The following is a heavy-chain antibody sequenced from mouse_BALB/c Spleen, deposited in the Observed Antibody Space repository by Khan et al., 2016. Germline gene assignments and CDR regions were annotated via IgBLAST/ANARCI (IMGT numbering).Heavy chain of an antibody. Sequence: EVKLLESGGGLVQPGGSLKLSCAASGFDFSRYWMSWVRQAPGKGLEWIREINPDSSKINYTPSLKDKFIISRDNAKNTLYLQMSKVRSEDTALYYCASTFWYFDVWGAGTTVTVSS. CDR2: INPDSSKI. CDR1: GFDFSRYW. J-gene: IGHJ1*01. V-gene: IGHV4-1*02. CDR3: ASTFWYFDV.